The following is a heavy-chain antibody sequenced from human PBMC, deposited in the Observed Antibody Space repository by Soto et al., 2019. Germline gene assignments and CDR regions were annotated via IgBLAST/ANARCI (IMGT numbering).Heavy chain of an antibody. CDR2: IYWNDDK. CDR1: GFSLTTSGVG. D-gene: IGHD2-2*01. CDR3: AHHTITPATNWFDP. Sequence: GPTLVNPTQTLTLTCTFSGFSLTTSGVGVGWIRQPPGKALEWLALIYWNDDKRYSPSLKGRLTITKDTSKNQVVLAMTNMDPVDTATYYCAHHTITPATNWFDPWGLGTLVTVSS. J-gene: IGHJ5*02. V-gene: IGHV2-5*01.